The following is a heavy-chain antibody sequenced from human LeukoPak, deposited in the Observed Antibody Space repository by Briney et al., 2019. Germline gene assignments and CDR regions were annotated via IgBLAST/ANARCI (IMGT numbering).Heavy chain of an antibody. D-gene: IGHD6-19*01. J-gene: IGHJ1*01. CDR2: IYYSGST. V-gene: IGHV4-59*01. Sequence: SETLSLTCTVSGGSISSYYWSWIRQPPGNGLEWIGYIYYSGSTNYNPSLKSRVTISVDTSKNQFSLKLSSVTAADTAVYYCARDGDSSEGYFQHWGQGTLVTVSS. CDR3: ARDGDSSEGYFQH. CDR1: GGSISSYY.